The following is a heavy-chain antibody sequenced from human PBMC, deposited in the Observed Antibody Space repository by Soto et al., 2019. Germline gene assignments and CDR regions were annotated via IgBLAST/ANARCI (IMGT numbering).Heavy chain of an antibody. CDR1: GYTFTGYY. J-gene: IGHJ5*02. CDR3: ARDLIAVAGTPWFDP. CDR2: INPNSGGT. V-gene: IGHV1-2*02. Sequence: ASVKVSCKASGYTFTGYYMHWVRQAPGQGLEWMGWINPNSGGTNYAQKFQGRVIMTRDTSISTAYMELSRLRSDDTAVYYCARDLIAVAGTPWFDPWGQGTLVTVSS. D-gene: IGHD6-19*01.